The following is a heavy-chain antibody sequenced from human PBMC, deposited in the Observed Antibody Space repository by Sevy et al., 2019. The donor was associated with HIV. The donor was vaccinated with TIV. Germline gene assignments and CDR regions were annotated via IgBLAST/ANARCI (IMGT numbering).Heavy chain of an antibody. D-gene: IGHD5-18*01. J-gene: IGHJ4*02. CDR2: IISSSSTI. CDR3: SRVREDTASLDY. Sequence: GGSLRLSCAASGFTFSSYSMNWVRQAPGKGLEWVSYIISSSSTIYYADSVKGRFTISRENAKNSLYLQMNSLRDEDTAVYYCSRVREDTASLDYLGQGTLVTVSS. CDR1: GFTFSSYS. V-gene: IGHV3-48*02.